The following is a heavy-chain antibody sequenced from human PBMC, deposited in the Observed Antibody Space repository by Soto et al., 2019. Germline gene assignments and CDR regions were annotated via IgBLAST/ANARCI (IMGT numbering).Heavy chain of an antibody. Sequence: QVQLVESWGGVVQPGRSLRLSCAASGFTFSTYGMHLVRQAPGKGLEWVAVRWYDGSKEYYADSVKGRFTISRDNSKNMLYLQMNGLRAEDTAVYYCARDHPGIAVALDYWGQGTMVTVSS. J-gene: IGHJ4*02. D-gene: IGHD6-19*01. CDR2: RWYDGSKE. CDR1: GFTFSTYG. CDR3: ARDHPGIAVALDY. V-gene: IGHV3-33*01.